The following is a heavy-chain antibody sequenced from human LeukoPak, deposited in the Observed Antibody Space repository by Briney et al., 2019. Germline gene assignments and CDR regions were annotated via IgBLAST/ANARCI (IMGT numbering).Heavy chain of an antibody. CDR2: INPSGGSA. D-gene: IGHD5-12*01. Sequence: PASSVKVSCKASGYIFTSYYMHWLRQARGQGLDWMGIINPSGGSASYAQKFQGRVTMTRDMSTSTVYMELSSLSSEDTAVYYCARGATAMESDAFDIWGQGTMVTVSS. CDR1: GYIFTSYY. CDR3: ARGATAMESDAFDI. J-gene: IGHJ3*02. V-gene: IGHV1-46*01.